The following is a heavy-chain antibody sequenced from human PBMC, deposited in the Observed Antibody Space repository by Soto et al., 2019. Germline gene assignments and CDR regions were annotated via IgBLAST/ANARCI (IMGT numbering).Heavy chain of an antibody. CDR1: GYTFSSYD. Sequence: QVQLVQSGAEVKKPGASVKVSCKASGYTFSSYDINWVRQATGQGLEWMGWMNPTSGDTGYAQKFQGRVTMTRNTSITTAYMELYSRRSEDTAVYYCAKVSRRGSAIDFDYWGQGTLVTVSP. J-gene: IGHJ4*02. CDR3: AKVSRRGSAIDFDY. D-gene: IGHD3-10*01. CDR2: MNPTSGDT. V-gene: IGHV1-8*01.